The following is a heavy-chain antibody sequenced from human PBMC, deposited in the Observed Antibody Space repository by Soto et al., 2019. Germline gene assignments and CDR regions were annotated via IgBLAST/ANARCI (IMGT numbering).Heavy chain of an antibody. CDR3: TSERLGGFDP. V-gene: IGHV3-15*07. Sequence: EVQLVESGGDLVKPGGSLRLSCAASGFTVNNAWMNWVRQAPGKGLDWVGRIYTTSDGETIDYAAPVKGRFTISRDDSKNTVYLLMNSLKTEDTAVYYCTSERLGGFDPWGQGTLVTVSS. CDR1: GFTVNNAW. D-gene: IGHD2-15*01. J-gene: IGHJ5*02. CDR2: IYTTSDGETI.